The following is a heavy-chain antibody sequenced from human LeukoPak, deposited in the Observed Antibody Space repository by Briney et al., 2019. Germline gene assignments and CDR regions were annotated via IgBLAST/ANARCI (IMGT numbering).Heavy chain of an antibody. D-gene: IGHD3-10*01. V-gene: IGHV5-51*01. J-gene: IGHJ4*02. CDR3: ARGIRLVRGVITPNFDY. CDR1: GYSFTNYW. Sequence: GESLKISCEGSGYSFTNYWIAWVRQMPGKGLEWMGIIYPGDSDATYSPSFQGQVTISTDKSIGTAYLQWSSLKASDTAMCYCARGIRLVRGVITPNFDYWGQGTLVTVSS. CDR2: IYPGDSDA.